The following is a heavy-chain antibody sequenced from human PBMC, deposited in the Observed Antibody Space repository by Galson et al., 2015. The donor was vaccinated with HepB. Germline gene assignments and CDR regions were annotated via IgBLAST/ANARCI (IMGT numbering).Heavy chain of an antibody. CDR1: A. Sequence: AMHWVRQAPGQGLEWVAVISYDGSNKYYADSVKGRFTISRDNSKNTLYLQMNSLRAEDTAVYYCALRGYSYGSTFDYWGQGTLVTVSS. V-gene: IGHV3-30*04. CDR2: ISYDGSNK. CDR3: ALRGYSYGSTFDY. D-gene: IGHD5-18*01. J-gene: IGHJ4*02.